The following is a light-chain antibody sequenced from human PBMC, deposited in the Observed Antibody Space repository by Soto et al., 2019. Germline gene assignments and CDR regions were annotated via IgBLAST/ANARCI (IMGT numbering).Light chain of an antibody. CDR2: NDD. CDR1: SSTIGGNT. V-gene: IGLV1-44*01. Sequence: QLVLTQPPSASGTPGQRVTISCSGSSSTIGGNTVNWYQQLPGTAPKLLIYNDDERPSGVPGRFTGSKSGTSSSLAISGLQSDDEADYYCSSWDDSLNVVVFGAGTKLTVL. J-gene: IGLJ2*01. CDR3: SSWDDSLNVVV.